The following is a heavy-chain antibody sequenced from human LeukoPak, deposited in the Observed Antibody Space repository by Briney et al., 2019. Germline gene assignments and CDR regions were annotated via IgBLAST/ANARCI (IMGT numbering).Heavy chain of an antibody. V-gene: IGHV3-30*18. CDR1: GFTFISYG. Sequence: QPGGSLRLSCAASGFTFISYGMHWVRQAPGKGLEWVAVISYDGSNKYYADSVKGRFTISRDNSKNTLYLQMNSLRAEDTAVYYCAKAEAGYTAFDYWGQGTMVTVSS. CDR2: ISYDGSNK. CDR3: AKAEAGYTAFDY. J-gene: IGHJ4*02. D-gene: IGHD2-15*01.